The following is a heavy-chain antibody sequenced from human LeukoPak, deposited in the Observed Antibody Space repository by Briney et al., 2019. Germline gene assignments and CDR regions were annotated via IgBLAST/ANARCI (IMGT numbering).Heavy chain of an antibody. D-gene: IGHD1-26*01. Sequence: PSETLSLTCAVSGGSISSSNYYWGWIRQPPGKGLEWIGSIYYSGSTSYNPSLKSRVTISVDPSKNQFSLKLTSVTAADTAVYYCARRIVGATAHFDYWGQGTLVTVSS. V-gene: IGHV4-39*01. CDR3: ARRIVGATAHFDY. J-gene: IGHJ4*02. CDR2: IYYSGST. CDR1: GGSISSSNYY.